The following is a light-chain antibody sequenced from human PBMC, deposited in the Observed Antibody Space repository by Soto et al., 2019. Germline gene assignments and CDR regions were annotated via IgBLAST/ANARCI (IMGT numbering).Light chain of an antibody. Sequence: DIQLTQSPSFLSASIGDRVTITCRASQGISNYLAWYQQKPGKAPKLLIYATSTLQTGVPSRFSGSGSGTEFTLTISSLQPEDFATYYCHQLHTYPFTFGGGATVEIK. CDR3: HQLHTYPFT. J-gene: IGKJ4*01. V-gene: IGKV1-9*01. CDR2: ATS. CDR1: QGISNY.